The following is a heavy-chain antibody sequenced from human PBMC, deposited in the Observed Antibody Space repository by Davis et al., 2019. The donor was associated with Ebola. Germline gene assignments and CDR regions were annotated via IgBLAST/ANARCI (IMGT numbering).Heavy chain of an antibody. CDR2: INHSGST. Sequence: MPSETLSLTCAVSPSSFTSGGHSWSWIRQPPGKGLEWIGEINHSGSTNYNPSLKSRVTISVDTSKNQFSRKLSSVTAADTAVYYCARGVPAANWRYYYYYYGMDVWGKGTTVTVSS. J-gene: IGHJ6*04. CDR1: PSSFTSGGHS. D-gene: IGHD2-2*01. CDR3: ARGVPAANWRYYYYYYGMDV. V-gene: IGHV4-34*01.